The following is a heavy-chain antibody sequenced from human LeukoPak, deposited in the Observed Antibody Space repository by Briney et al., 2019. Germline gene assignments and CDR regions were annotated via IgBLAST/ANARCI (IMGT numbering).Heavy chain of an antibody. CDR1: GGSISSGSYY. CDR2: IYYSGST. CDR3: ARVGYSGYHYDYFDY. V-gene: IGHV4-39*07. Sequence: KASQTLSLTCTVSGGSISSGSYYWSWIRQPPGKGLEWIGSIYYSGSTYYNPSLKSRVTISVDTSKNQFSLKLSSVTAADTAVYYCARVGYSGYHYDYFDYWGQGTLVTVSS. D-gene: IGHD5-12*01. J-gene: IGHJ4*02.